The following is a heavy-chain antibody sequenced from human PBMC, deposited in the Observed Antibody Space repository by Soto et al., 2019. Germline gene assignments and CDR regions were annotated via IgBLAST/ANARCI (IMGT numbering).Heavy chain of an antibody. V-gene: IGHV3-11*06. D-gene: IGHD6-25*01. CDR3: ARRSRPIEY. CDR2: ISSSSGYT. CDR1: GFTFSDYY. J-gene: IGHJ4*02. Sequence: LRLSCAASGFTFSDYYMSWIRQAPGKGLEWVSYISSSSGYTNYADSVKGRFTISRDNAKNSLYLQMDFLRHEDTAVYYCARRSRPIEYWGRGTLVTVSS.